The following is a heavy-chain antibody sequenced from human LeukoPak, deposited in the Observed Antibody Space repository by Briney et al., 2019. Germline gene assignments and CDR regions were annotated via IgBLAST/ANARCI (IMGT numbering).Heavy chain of an antibody. J-gene: IGHJ5*01. Sequence: SETLSLTCTVSGGSMSRYYWSWVRQPPGGGLEYIAYIYDSGSTNYNPSLRGRVSISVDRSESQFSLKLSSVTAADTAVYYCASPRLGVSTEVGFESWGRGTLVTVSS. CDR3: ASPRLGVSTEVGFES. CDR1: GGSMSRYY. CDR2: IYDSGST. D-gene: IGHD3-16*01. V-gene: IGHV4-59*08.